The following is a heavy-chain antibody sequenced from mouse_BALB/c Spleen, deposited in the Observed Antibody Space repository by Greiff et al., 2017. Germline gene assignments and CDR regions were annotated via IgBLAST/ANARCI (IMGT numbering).Heavy chain of an antibody. CDR1: GFTFSSFG. D-gene: IGHD1-1*01. V-gene: IGHV5-17*02. J-gene: IGHJ1*01. Sequence: EVQLVESGGGLVQPGGSRKLSCAASGFTFSSFGMHWVRQAPEKGLEWVAYISSGSSTIYYADTVKGRFTISRDNPKNTLFLQMTSLRSEDTAMYYCARSRNYGSSYFDVWGAGTTVTVSS. CDR3: ARSRNYGSSYFDV. CDR2: ISSGSSTI.